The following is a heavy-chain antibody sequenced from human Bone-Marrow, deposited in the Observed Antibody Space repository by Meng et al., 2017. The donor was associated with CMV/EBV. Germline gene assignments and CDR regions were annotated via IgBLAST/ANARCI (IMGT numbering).Heavy chain of an antibody. CDR2: ISSSGGNT. D-gene: IGHD4-23*01. V-gene: IGHV3-23*01. CDR1: GFTFSSYA. Sequence: CAASGFTFSSYAMSWVRQAPGKGLEWVSTISSSGGNTYYADSVKGRFTISRDNSKNTLYLQMNSLRAEDTAVYYCARAPYGANSWFDSWGQGTLVTVSS. CDR3: ARAPYGANSWFDS. J-gene: IGHJ5*01.